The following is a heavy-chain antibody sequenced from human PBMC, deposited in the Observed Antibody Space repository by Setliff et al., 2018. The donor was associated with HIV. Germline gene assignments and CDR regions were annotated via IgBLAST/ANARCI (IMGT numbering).Heavy chain of an antibody. CDR1: GFTFNNYA. J-gene: IGHJ2*01. V-gene: IGHV3-23*01. D-gene: IGHD4-17*01. CDR2: ISGSGGRT. CDR3: ARGVGDRVTTAWYFEL. Sequence: PGGSLRLSCAASGFTFNNYAMSWVRQAPGKGLEWVSDISGSGGRTYYADSVKGRFTISRDSTKNTLYLQMNSLRAEDTAVYYCARGVGDRVTTAWYFELWGRGILVTVSS.